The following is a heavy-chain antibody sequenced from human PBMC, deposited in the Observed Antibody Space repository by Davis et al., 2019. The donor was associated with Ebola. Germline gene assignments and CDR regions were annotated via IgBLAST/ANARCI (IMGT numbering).Heavy chain of an antibody. CDR2: IYYSGST. D-gene: IGHD2-2*01. Sequence: SETLSLTCTVSGGSISSSSYYWSWIRQPPGKGLEWIGYIYYSGSTNYNPSLKSRVTISVDTSKNQFSLKLSSVTAADTAVYYCASGSVDYYYYYYMDVWGKGTTVTVSS. CDR3: ASGSVDYYYYYYMDV. CDR1: GGSISSSSYY. J-gene: IGHJ6*03. V-gene: IGHV4-61*01.